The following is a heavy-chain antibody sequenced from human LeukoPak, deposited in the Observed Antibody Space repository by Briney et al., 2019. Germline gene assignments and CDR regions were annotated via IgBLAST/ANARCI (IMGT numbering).Heavy chain of an antibody. Sequence: GESLKISCKGSEYSFTTYWIGWVRQRPGKGLEWMGIIFPGGYNFRYSPSFQGQVTISADKSISTAYLQWNRLKASDSAMYYCARRGFGSEYFDYWGQGALVTVSS. J-gene: IGHJ4*02. D-gene: IGHD3-3*01. CDR2: IFPGGYNF. CDR3: ARRGFGSEYFDY. V-gene: IGHV5-51*01. CDR1: EYSFTTYW.